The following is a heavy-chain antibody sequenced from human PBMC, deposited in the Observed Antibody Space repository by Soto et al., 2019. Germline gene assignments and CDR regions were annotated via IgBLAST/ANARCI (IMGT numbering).Heavy chain of an antibody. J-gene: IGHJ5*02. V-gene: IGHV4-39*02. Sequence: SETLSLTCTVSGGSISSSSYYWGWIRQPPGKGLEWIGSIYYSGSTYYNPSLKSRVTISVDTSKNQFSLKLSSVTAADTAVYYCAREGVTIFGVVNNWFDPWGQGTLVTVSS. CDR2: IYYSGST. CDR1: GGSISSSSYY. CDR3: AREGVTIFGVVNNWFDP. D-gene: IGHD3-3*01.